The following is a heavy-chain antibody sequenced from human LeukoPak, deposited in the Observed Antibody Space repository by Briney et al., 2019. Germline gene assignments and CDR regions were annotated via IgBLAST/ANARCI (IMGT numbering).Heavy chain of an antibody. Sequence: ASVKVSCKASGYTFTGYYMHWVRQAPGQGLEWMGWINPNSGGTNYAQKFQGRVTMTRGTSISTAYMELSRLRSDDTAVYYCARDLYYYDSSGLDYWGQGTLVTVSS. V-gene: IGHV1-2*02. D-gene: IGHD3-22*01. CDR3: ARDLYYYDSSGLDY. J-gene: IGHJ4*02. CDR2: INPNSGGT. CDR1: GYTFTGYY.